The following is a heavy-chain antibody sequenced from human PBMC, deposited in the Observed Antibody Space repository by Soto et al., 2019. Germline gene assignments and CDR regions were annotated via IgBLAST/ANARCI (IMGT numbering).Heavy chain of an antibody. CDR1: GGTFSSYT. CDR3: ASLVVQAANFYYYYYMDV. V-gene: IGHV1-69*02. J-gene: IGHJ6*03. CDR2: IIPILGIA. Sequence: QVQLVQSGAEVQKPGSSVKVSCKASGGTFSSYTISWVRQAPGQGLEWMGRIIPILGIANYAQKFQGRVTITADKSTSTAYMELSSLRSEDTAVYYCASLVVQAANFYYYYYMDVWGKGTTVTLSS. D-gene: IGHD2-2*01.